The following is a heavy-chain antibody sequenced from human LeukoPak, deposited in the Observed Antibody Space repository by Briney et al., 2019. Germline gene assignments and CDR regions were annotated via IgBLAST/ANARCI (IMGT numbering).Heavy chain of an antibody. CDR1: GFTFSGFG. CDR3: AKEYGYDSGNHFHY. CDR2: ISDHGRIE. D-gene: IGHD3-10*01. V-gene: IGHV3-30*18. J-gene: IGHJ4*02. Sequence: GGSLRLSCAASGFTFSGFGMHWVRQAPGKGLEWVAVISDHGRIEYYAASVKGRVTISRDNSKNALYLQMDSLRPEETAVYYCAKEYGYDSGNHFHYWGQGTLVTVSS.